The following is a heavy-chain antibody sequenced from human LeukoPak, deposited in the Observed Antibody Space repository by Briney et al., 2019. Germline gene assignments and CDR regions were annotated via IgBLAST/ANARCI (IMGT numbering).Heavy chain of an antibody. CDR1: GFTLDDYG. V-gene: IGHV3-20*04. J-gene: IGHJ4*02. CDR3: ARGEIYSSSWYSPSDY. CDR2: INWNAGST. D-gene: IGHD6-13*01. Sequence: GGSLRRYCAASGFTLDDYGMSWVRPAPGKGLEWISGINWNAGSTGYADSVKGRFTISRATAKTSLYLQMNSLRAEDTALYYCARGEIYSSSWYSPSDYWGQGTLVTVSS.